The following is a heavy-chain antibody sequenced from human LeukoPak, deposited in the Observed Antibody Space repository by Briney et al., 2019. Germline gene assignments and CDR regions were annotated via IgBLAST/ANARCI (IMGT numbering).Heavy chain of an antibody. V-gene: IGHV3-11*01. CDR2: ISSSGSTI. CDR3: ARDLFHRRWELISHAFDI. CDR1: GFTFSDYY. D-gene: IGHD1-26*01. J-gene: IGHJ3*02. Sequence: GGSLRLSCAASGFTFSDYYMSWIRQAPGKGLEWVSYISSSGSTIYYADSVKGRFTISRDNAKNSLYLQMNSLRAEDTAVYYCARDLFHRRWELISHAFDIWGQGTMVTVSS.